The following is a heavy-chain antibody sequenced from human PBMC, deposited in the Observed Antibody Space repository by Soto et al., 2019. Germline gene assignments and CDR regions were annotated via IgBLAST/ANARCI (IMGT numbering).Heavy chain of an antibody. CDR2: ISWNSGSI. D-gene: IGHD3-3*01. CDR1: GFTFDDYA. J-gene: IGHJ6*02. Sequence: GGSLRLSCAASGFTFDDYAMHWVRQAPGKGLEWVSGISWNSGSIGYADSVKGRFTISRDNAKNSLYLQMNSLRAEDTALYYCARLSIFGVVLYYYGMGVWGQGTTVTVSS. CDR3: ARLSIFGVVLYYYGMGV. V-gene: IGHV3-9*01.